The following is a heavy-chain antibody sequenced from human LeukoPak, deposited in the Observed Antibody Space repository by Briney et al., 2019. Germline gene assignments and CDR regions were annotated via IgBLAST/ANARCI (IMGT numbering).Heavy chain of an antibody. CDR1: GFTFSSYA. D-gene: IGHD1-26*01. CDR3: ARGGSYFPHWFDP. Sequence: SGGYLRLSCAASGFTFSSYAMHWVRQAPGKGLEYVSAISSNGGSTYYANSVKGRFTISRDNSKNTLYLQMGSLRAEDMAVYYCARGGSYFPHWFDPWGQGTLVTVSS. J-gene: IGHJ5*02. CDR2: ISSNGGST. V-gene: IGHV3-64*01.